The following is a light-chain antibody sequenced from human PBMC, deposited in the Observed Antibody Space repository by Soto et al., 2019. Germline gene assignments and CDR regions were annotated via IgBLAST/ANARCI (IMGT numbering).Light chain of an antibody. Sequence: QSVLTQPRSVSGSPGQSVTIACTGTSSDVGGYNYVSWYQQHPGKAPKLMIYDVTKRPSGVPDRFSGSKSGNTASLTISGLQAEGEADYYCCAFAGTYTSFGTGTKVTVL. CDR3: CAFAGTYTS. CDR2: DVT. CDR1: SSDVGGYNY. J-gene: IGLJ1*01. V-gene: IGLV2-11*01.